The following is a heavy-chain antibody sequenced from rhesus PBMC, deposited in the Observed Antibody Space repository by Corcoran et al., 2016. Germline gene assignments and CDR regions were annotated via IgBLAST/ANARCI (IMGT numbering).Heavy chain of an antibody. V-gene: IGHV4-65*01. CDR2: IIGSSGST. J-gene: IGHJ4*01. Sequence: QVQLQESGPGLVKPSETLSLTCAVSGGSVSSSNWWSWIRQPPGKGLEWIGYIIGSSGSTHYNPSLKSRVTSSTDTSKTQFSLKLSSVTAADTAVYYCARDFWTGYYTPGGYWGQGVLVTVSS. CDR1: GGSVSSSNW. D-gene: IGHD3-3*01. CDR3: ARDFWTGYYTPGGY.